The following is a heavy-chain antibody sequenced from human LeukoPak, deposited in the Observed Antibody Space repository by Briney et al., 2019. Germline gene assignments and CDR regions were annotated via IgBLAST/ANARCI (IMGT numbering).Heavy chain of an antibody. J-gene: IGHJ4*02. CDR3: ARDTWSQDTVVIVVTTPFDY. V-gene: IGHV1-18*01. CDR2: ISAYNGNT. CDR1: GYTFTSYG. Sequence: ASVTVSCKASGYTFTSYGISWVRQAPGQGLEWMGWISAYNGNTNYAQKLQGRVTMTTDTSTSTAYMELRSLRSDDTAVYYCARDTWSQDTVVIVVTTPFDYWGQGTLVTVSS. D-gene: IGHD2-15*01.